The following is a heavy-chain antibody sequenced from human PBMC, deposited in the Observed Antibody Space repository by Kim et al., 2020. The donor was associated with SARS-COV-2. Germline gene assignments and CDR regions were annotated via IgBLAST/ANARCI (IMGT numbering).Heavy chain of an antibody. J-gene: IGHJ6*02. D-gene: IGHD2-15*01. CDR3: AKVVIASSGGYWHYYYGMDV. V-gene: IGHV3-23*01. CDR2: ISGSGGST. Sequence: GGSLRLSCAASGFTFSSYAMSWVRQAPGKGLEWVSAISGSGGSTYYADSVKGRFTISRDNSKNTLYLQMNSLRAEDTAVYYCAKVVIASSGGYWHYYYGMDVWGQGTTVTVSS. CDR1: GFTFSSYA.